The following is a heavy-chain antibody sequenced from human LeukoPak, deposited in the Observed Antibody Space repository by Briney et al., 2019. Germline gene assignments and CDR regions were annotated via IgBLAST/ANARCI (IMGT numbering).Heavy chain of an antibody. CDR1: GFTFSSYA. CDR3: ARGTGSGWYFDY. CDR2: ISSNGGST. D-gene: IGHD6-19*01. J-gene: IGHJ4*02. Sequence: GGSLRLSCAASGFTFSSYAMHWVRQAPGKGLEYVSAISSNGGSTYYANSVKGRFTISRDNSKNTLYLQMGSLRAEDMAVYYCARGTGSGWYFDYWGQGTLVTVPS. V-gene: IGHV3-64*01.